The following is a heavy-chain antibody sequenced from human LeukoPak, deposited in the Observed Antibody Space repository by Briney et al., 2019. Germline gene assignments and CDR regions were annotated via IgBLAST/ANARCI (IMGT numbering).Heavy chain of an antibody. D-gene: IGHD3-22*01. CDR1: GFTFSGSA. CDR3: AKVRKTMIVVVNHYFDY. CDR2: IRSKANSYAT. V-gene: IGHV3-73*01. Sequence: GGSLRLSCAASGFTFSGSAMHWVRQASGKGLEWVGRIRSKANSYATAYAASVKGRFTISRDDSKNTAYLQMNSLKTEDTAVYYCAKVRKTMIVVVNHYFDYWGQGTLVTVSS. J-gene: IGHJ4*02.